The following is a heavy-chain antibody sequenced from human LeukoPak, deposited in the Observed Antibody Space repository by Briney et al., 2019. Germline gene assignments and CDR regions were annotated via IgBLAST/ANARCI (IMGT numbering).Heavy chain of an antibody. D-gene: IGHD6-13*01. J-gene: IGHJ4*02. CDR2: ISSSSSYI. CDR3: AKDNAVAAAGNDY. Sequence: PGGSLRLSCAASGFTFSSYSMNWVRQAPGKGLEWVSSISSSSSYIYYADSVKGRFTISRDNAKNSLYLQMNSLRAEDTALYYCAKDNAVAAAGNDYWGQGTLVTVSS. V-gene: IGHV3-21*04. CDR1: GFTFSSYS.